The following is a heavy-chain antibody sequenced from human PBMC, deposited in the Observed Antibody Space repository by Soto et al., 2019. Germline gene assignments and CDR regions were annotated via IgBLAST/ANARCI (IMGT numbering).Heavy chain of an antibody. CDR2: IYSGGST. CDR3: SRSKSYDYYYYGMDV. V-gene: IGHV3-53*05. D-gene: IGHD3-3*01. Sequence: EVPLVETGGGLIQPGGSLRLSCAASGFTVSSHYMILVRQAPGTGLEWVSVIYSGGSTYYADSVKGRVTISRDNSKITLYLQMTGLRSENTAVYYFSRSKSYDYYYYGMDVWGQGTTVTVSS. J-gene: IGHJ6*02. CDR1: GFTVSSHY.